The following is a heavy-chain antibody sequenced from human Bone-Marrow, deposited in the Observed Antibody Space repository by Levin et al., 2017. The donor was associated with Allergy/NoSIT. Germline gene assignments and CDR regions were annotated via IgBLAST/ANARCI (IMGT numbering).Heavy chain of an antibody. Sequence: SETLSLTCTVSGGSVSSGSYYWSWIRQPPGKGLEWIGYIYYSGSTNYNPSLKSRVTISVDTSKNQFSLKLSSVTAADTAVYYCARADYNWNSHAHQPFDYWGQGTLVTVSS. V-gene: IGHV4-61*01. D-gene: IGHD1-7*01. J-gene: IGHJ4*02. CDR1: GGSVSSGSYY. CDR2: IYYSGST. CDR3: ARADYNWNSHAHQPFDY.